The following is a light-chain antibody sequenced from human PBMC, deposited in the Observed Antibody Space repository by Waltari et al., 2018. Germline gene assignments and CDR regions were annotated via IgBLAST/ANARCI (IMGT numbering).Light chain of an antibody. CDR3: AAWDDSLNGWV. CDR1: YSNIRSNS. CDR2: SNN. Sequence: QSVLTQPPSASGTPGQRVTISCSGSYSNIRSNSVNWYQPLPGTAPKLLMFSNNHRPSGVPARFPGSTSGTSASLAISGLQSEDEAEYYCAAWDDSLNGWVFGGGTKVTVL. J-gene: IGLJ3*02. V-gene: IGLV1-44*01.